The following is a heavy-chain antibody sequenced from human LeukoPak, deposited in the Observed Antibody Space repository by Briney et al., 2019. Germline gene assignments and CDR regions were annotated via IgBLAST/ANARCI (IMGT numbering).Heavy chain of an antibody. D-gene: IGHD3-3*01. V-gene: IGHV1-3*03. Sequence: ASVKVSCKASGYTFTSYAMHWVRQAPGKRLEWMGWINAGNGNTKYSQEFQGRVTITRDTSASTAYMELSSLRSEDMAVYYCARVSVGDAEENDAFDIWGQGTMVTVSS. J-gene: IGHJ3*02. CDR2: INAGNGNT. CDR1: GYTFTSYA. CDR3: ARVSVGDAEENDAFDI.